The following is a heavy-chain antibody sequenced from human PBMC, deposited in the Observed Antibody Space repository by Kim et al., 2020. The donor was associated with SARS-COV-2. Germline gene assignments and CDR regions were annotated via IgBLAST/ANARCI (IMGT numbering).Heavy chain of an antibody. V-gene: IGHV1-18*01. CDR1: GYTFTSYG. D-gene: IGHD3-22*01. CDR3: ARGRTYYDSSGFLDY. J-gene: IGHJ4*02. CDR2: MSAYNDNT. Sequence: ASVKVSCKASGYTFTSYGISWVRQAPGQGLEWMGWMSAYNDNTNYAQKLQGRVTMTTDTSTSTAYMELRSLRSDDTAVYYCARGRTYYDSSGFLDYWGQGTLVTVSS.